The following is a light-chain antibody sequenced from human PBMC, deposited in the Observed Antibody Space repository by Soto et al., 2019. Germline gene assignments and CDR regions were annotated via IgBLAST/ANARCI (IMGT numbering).Light chain of an antibody. CDR3: QHRSNWPLT. Sequence: EIVLTQSPATLSLSPGERATLSCRASQSVSSFLAWYQQKPGQAPRLLIYDASNRATGIPARFSGSGSGTDFTLTISRREPEDFAVYYCQHRSNWPLTFGGGTKVEIK. CDR1: QSVSSF. J-gene: IGKJ4*01. V-gene: IGKV3-11*01. CDR2: DAS.